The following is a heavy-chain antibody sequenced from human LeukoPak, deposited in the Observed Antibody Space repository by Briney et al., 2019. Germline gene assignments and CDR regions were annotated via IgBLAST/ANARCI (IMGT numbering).Heavy chain of an antibody. CDR2: IYYSGST. Sequence: SETLSLTCAVYGGSFSGYYWSWIRQPPGKGLEWIGSIYYSGSTYYNPSLKSRVTISVDTSKNQFSLMLSPVTAADTAVYYCARGRYGGYFDCWGQGTLVTVSS. CDR1: GGSFSGYY. J-gene: IGHJ4*02. V-gene: IGHV4-34*01. CDR3: ARGRYGGYFDC. D-gene: IGHD4-23*01.